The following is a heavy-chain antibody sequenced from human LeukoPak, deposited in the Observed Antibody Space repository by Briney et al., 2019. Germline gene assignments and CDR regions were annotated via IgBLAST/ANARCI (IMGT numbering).Heavy chain of an antibody. CDR3: AREGLRGLYYYGMDV. Sequence: ASVKVSCKASGYTFTNYYMHWVRQAPGQGLEWMGWINPNSGGTNYAQKFQGRVTMTRDTSITAAYMELSRLTYDDTAVYYCAREGLRGLYYYGMDVWGQGTTVTVSS. D-gene: IGHD4-17*01. J-gene: IGHJ6*02. V-gene: IGHV1-2*02. CDR1: GYTFTNYY. CDR2: INPNSGGT.